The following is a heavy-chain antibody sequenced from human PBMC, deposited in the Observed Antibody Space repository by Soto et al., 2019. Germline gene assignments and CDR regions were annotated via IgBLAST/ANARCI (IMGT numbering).Heavy chain of an antibody. CDR2: IYYSGST. CDR3: ARLLSGYDDAFDI. CDR1: GGSISSSSYY. J-gene: IGHJ3*02. V-gene: IGHV4-39*01. Sequence: SETLSLTCTVSGGSISSSSYYWGWIRQPPGKGLEWIGSIYYSGSTYYNPSLKSRVTISVDTSKNQFSLKLSSVTAADTAVYYCARLLSGYDDAFDIWGQGTMVTVSS. D-gene: IGHD5-12*01.